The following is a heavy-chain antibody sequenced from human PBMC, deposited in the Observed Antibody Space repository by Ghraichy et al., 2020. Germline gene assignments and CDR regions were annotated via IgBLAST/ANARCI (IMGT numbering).Heavy chain of an antibody. CDR1: GYIFTDYY. D-gene: IGHD2-2*02. CDR3: ARPPPPTTIQGSELIIDY. J-gene: IGHJ4*01. Sequence: ASVKVSCKASGYIFTDYYIHWVRQAPGQGLEWVGWINPNSGGTNYAQTFQGRVTMTRDTSIRTAYVELSGLRSDDTAVYYCARPPPPTTIQGSELIIDYWGHGTLVTVSS. V-gene: IGHV1-2*02. CDR2: INPNSGGT.